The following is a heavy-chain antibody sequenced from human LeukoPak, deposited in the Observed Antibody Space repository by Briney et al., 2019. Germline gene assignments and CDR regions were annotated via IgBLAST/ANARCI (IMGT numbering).Heavy chain of an antibody. CDR1: GYTLTELS. CDR3: ATVLPPMGSYFFYAFDI. CDR2: FDPEDGET. Sequence: ASVKVSCKVSGYTLTELSMHWVRQAPGKGLEWMGGFDPEDGETIYAQKFQGRVTMTEDTSTDTAYMELSSLRSEDTAMYYCATVLPPMGSYFFYAFDIWGQGTMVTVSS. J-gene: IGHJ3*02. D-gene: IGHD3-10*01. V-gene: IGHV1-24*01.